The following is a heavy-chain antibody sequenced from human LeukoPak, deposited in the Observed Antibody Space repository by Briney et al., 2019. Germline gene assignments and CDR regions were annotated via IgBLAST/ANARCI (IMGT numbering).Heavy chain of an antibody. J-gene: IGHJ5*02. V-gene: IGHV3-7*01. CDR3: ARDPLYYYDSSGYPP. CDR2: IKQDGSEK. CDR1: GFTLSSYW. D-gene: IGHD3-22*01. Sequence: GGSLRLSCAASGFTLSSYWMSWVRQAPGKGLEWVANIKQDGSEKYYVDSVKGRFTISRDNAKNSLYLQMNSLRAEDTAVYYCARDPLYYYDSSGYPPWGQGTLVTVSS.